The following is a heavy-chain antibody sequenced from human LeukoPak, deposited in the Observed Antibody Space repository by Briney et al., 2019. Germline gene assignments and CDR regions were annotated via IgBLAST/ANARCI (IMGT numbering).Heavy chain of an antibody. CDR2: MNPNSGNT. D-gene: IGHD3-10*01. Sequence: EASVKVSCKASGYTFTSYDINWVRQATGQGLEWMGWMNPNSGNTGYAQKFQGRVTMTRNTSISTAYMELSSLRSEDTAVYYCARGTYYYGSGSPNWFDPWGQGTLVTVSS. V-gene: IGHV1-8*01. J-gene: IGHJ5*02. CDR3: ARGTYYYGSGSPNWFDP. CDR1: GYTFTSYD.